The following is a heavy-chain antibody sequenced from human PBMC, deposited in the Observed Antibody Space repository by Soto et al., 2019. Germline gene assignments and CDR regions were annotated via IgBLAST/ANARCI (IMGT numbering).Heavy chain of an antibody. Sequence: GASLKVSCKPSGFTFSGFYLHWVRQAPGQGLEWMGWIKPNTDDTGYAQKFQGRVTLTWDTSSSAGYMDLSRLRSDDTAVYYRARSSYSLEGDGQHYYYGMDLWGLGTTVTVS. D-gene: IGHD2-15*01. J-gene: IGHJ6*02. CDR1: GFTFSGFY. CDR2: IKPNTDDT. CDR3: ARSSYSLEGDGQHYYYGMDL. V-gene: IGHV1-2*02.